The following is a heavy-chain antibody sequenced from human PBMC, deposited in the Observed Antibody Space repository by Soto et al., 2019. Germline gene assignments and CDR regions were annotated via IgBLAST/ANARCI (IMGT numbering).Heavy chain of an antibody. J-gene: IGHJ5*02. Sequence: ASVKVSCKTSGYTFSNYGITWVRQAPGQPLEWLGWISLYSDGTNYAQKFQGRVSMTTDTSTTTAYMELRSLRSADTAVYYCARVVPGAEAWFGPWGQGTLVTVSS. CDR3: ARVVPGAEAWFGP. CDR1: GYTFSNYG. CDR2: ISLYSDGT. V-gene: IGHV1-18*04. D-gene: IGHD2-2*01.